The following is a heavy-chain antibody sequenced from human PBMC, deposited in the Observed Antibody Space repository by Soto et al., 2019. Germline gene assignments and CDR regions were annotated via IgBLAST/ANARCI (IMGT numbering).Heavy chain of an antibody. D-gene: IGHD2-15*01. CDR2: VIPIFGTP. J-gene: IGHJ6*02. CDR1: GGTFSTYA. Sequence: QVQLVQSGAEVKKPGSSVKVSCKAPGGTFSTYAISWVRQAPGQGLEWMGGVIPIFGTPKYAQKFQGRVTITADESTRTGYMELRRGRSEDTAVYYCARSQGGSSSLDIYYYYYYGMDVWGQGTTVTVSS. V-gene: IGHV1-69*01. CDR3: ARSQGGSSSLDIYYYYYYGMDV.